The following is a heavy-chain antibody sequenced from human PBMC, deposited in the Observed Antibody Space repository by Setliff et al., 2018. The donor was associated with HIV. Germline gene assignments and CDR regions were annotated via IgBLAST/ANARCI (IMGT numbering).Heavy chain of an antibody. J-gene: IGHJ3*02. V-gene: IGHV1-24*01. CDR2: FDPEDGET. CDR3: ARQWGDLGFDI. Sequence: ASVKVSCKVSGYTLTELSRHWVRQAPGKGLEWMGGFDPEDGETIYAQKFQGRVTMTEDTSTDTLDLQMNSLRSEDTAVYYCARQWGDLGFDIWGPGTSVTVSS. D-gene: IGHD3-16*01. CDR1: GYTLTELS.